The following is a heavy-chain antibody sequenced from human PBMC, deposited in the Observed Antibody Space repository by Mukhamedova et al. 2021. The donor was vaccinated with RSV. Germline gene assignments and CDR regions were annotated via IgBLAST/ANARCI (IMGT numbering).Heavy chain of an antibody. CDR2: INSGGTAT. Sequence: VSIINSGGTATYYADSVKGRFTISRDNSRNTLFLQMNGLRAEDTAVYYCAKAKSIDYWRQGTLVTVSS. V-gene: IGHV3-23*03. J-gene: IGHJ4*02. CDR3: AKAKSIDY.